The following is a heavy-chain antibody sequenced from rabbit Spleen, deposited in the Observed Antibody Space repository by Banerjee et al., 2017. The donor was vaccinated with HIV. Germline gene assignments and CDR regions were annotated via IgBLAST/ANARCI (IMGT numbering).Heavy chain of an antibody. V-gene: IGHV1S45*01. CDR3: TRDDGSGHYIDGYFNL. CDR1: GFSFSSSYY. J-gene: IGHJ4*01. D-gene: IGHD1-1*01. CDR2: IYTGSSGST. Sequence: QEQLVESGGDLVKPGTSLTLTCTASGFSFSSSYYICWVRQAPGKGLECIACIYTGSSGSTYYANWAKGRFTISKTSSTTVALQVTSLTAADTATYFCTRDDGSGHYIDGYFNLWGPGTLVTVS.